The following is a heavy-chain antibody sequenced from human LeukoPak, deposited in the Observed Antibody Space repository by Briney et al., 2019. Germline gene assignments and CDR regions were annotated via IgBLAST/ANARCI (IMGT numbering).Heavy chain of an antibody. J-gene: IGHJ4*02. Sequence: PGGSLRLSCAASGFTFSNYSMKWVRQAPGKGLEWVSSISSSSSYIYYADSVKGRFTISRDNAKNSLYLQMNSLRAEDTAVYYCASIYGDYDGYWGQGTLVTVSS. CDR3: ASIYGDYDGY. D-gene: IGHD4-17*01. CDR2: ISSSSSYI. V-gene: IGHV3-21*01. CDR1: GFTFSNYS.